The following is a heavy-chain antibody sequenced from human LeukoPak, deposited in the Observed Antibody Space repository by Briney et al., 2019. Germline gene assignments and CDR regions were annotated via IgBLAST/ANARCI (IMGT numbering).Heavy chain of an antibody. V-gene: IGHV1-46*01. CDR3: ARETLFGSDAFDI. D-gene: IGHD3-10*02. J-gene: IGHJ3*02. CDR1: GYIFTDYY. CDR2: INPSGGST. Sequence: VASVKVSCKASGYIFTDYYIHWVRQAPGQGLEWMGIINPSGGSTSYAQKFQGRVTMTRDMSTSTVYMELSSLRSEDTAVYYCARETLFGSDAFDIWGQGTMVTVSS.